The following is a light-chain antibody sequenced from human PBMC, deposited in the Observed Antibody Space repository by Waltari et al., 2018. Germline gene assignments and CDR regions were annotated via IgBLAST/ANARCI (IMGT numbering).Light chain of an antibody. CDR3: AAWDDSLSGHWV. CDR2: RKN. Sequence: QSVLPPQPPAFAVPGRRMAITCSGSSTHSGSNSVYCYQHQPGTAPKLLIYRKNHRPSGVPDRFSGSKSGTSASLAISGLRAEDEAKYYCAAWDDSLSGHWVFGGGTKLTVL. CDR1: STHSGSNS. J-gene: IGLJ3*02. V-gene: IGLV1-47*01.